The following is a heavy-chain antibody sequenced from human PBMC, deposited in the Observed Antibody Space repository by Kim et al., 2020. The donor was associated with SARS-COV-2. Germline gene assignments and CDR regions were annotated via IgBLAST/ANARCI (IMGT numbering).Heavy chain of an antibody. CDR2: ISGSGGST. V-gene: IGHV3-23*01. CDR1: GFTFSSYA. Sequence: GGSLRLSCAASGFTFSSYAMSWVRQAPGKGLEWVSAISGSGGSTYYADSVKGRFTISRDNSKNTLYLQMNSLRAEDTAVYYCAKADDILTGYYRVYYYGMDVWGQGTTVTVSS. D-gene: IGHD3-9*01. CDR3: AKADDILTGYYRVYYYGMDV. J-gene: IGHJ6*02.